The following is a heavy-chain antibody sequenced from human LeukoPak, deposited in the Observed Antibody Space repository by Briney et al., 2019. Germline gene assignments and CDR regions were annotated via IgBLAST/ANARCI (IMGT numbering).Heavy chain of an antibody. J-gene: IGHJ3*02. V-gene: IGHV3-30-3*01. D-gene: IGHD3-9*01. CDR3: ARPSARYFDWFEDAFDI. CDR1: GFTFSSYA. Sequence: GRSLRLSCAASGFTFSSYAMHWVRQAPGKGLEWVAVISYDGSNKYYADSVKGRFTISRDNSKNTLYLQMNSLRAEDTAVYYCARPSARYFDWFEDAFDIWGQGTMVTVSS. CDR2: ISYDGSNK.